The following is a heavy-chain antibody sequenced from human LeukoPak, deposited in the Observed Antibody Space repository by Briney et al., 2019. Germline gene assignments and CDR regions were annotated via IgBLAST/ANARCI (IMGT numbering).Heavy chain of an antibody. CDR2: INHSGST. D-gene: IGHD5-18*01. J-gene: IGHJ4*02. CDR3: ARESRGDTAMIFTD. Sequence: PSETLSLTCAVYGGSFSGYYWSWIRQPPGKGLEWIGEINHSGSTNYNPSLKSRVTISVDTSKNQFSLKLSSVTAADTAVYYCARESRGDTAMIFTDWGQGTLVTVSS. V-gene: IGHV4-34*01. CDR1: GGSFSGYY.